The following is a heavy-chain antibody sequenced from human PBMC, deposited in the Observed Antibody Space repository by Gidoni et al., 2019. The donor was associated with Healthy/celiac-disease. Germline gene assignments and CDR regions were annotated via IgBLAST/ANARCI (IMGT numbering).Heavy chain of an antibody. J-gene: IGHJ4*02. Sequence: QVQLVQSGAEVKKPGASVKVSCKASGYTFTSYGISWVRQAPGQGLGWIGWISAYNGNTNYAQKLQGRVTMTPDTSTSTAYMELRSLRSDYTAVYYCAREESYYDFWSGYVYWGQGTLVTVSS. CDR2: ISAYNGNT. D-gene: IGHD3-3*01. V-gene: IGHV1-18*01. CDR1: GYTFTSYG. CDR3: AREESYYDFWSGYVY.